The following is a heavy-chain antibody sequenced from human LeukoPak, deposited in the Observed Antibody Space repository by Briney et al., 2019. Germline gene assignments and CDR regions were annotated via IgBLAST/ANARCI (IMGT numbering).Heavy chain of an antibody. CDR3: ARGEGRGYSYGYGF. Sequence: PSETLSLTCTVSGDSIGTYYWSWIRQPPGKGLEWIGYIYYSGSTNYNPSLKSRVTISVDTSKNQFSLKLSSVTAADTAVYYCARGEGRGYSYGYGFWGQGSLVTVSS. D-gene: IGHD5-18*01. J-gene: IGHJ4*02. V-gene: IGHV4-59*01. CDR1: GDSIGTYY. CDR2: IYYSGST.